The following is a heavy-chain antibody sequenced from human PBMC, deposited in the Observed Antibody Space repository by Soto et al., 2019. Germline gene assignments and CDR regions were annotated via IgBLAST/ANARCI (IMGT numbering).Heavy chain of an antibody. CDR3: AREGGGTIFGVVITYYYYYGMDV. D-gene: IGHD3-3*01. CDR2: IWYDGSNK. J-gene: IGHJ6*02. CDR1: GFTFSSYG. V-gene: IGHV3-33*01. Sequence: PGGSLRLSCAASGFTFSSYGMHWVRQAPGKGLEWVAVIWYDGSNKYYADSVKGRFTISRDNSKNTLYLQMNSLRAEDTAVYYCAREGGGTIFGVVITYYYYYGMDVWGQGTTVTVSS.